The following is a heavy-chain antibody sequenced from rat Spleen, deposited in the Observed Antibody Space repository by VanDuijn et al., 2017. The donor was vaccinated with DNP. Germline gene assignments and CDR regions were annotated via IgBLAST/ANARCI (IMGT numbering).Heavy chain of an antibody. CDR3: ARPIYNNHGGFAY. J-gene: IGHJ3*01. CDR2: ISYDGGST. V-gene: IGHV5-22*01. D-gene: IGHD1-10*01. Sequence: EVQLVESGGGLVQPGKSLKLSCAASGFTFSDYYMAWVRQGPTKGLEWVAYISYDGGSTFYGDSVRGRFTISRDNANSSLSLQMNSLRSEDMATYYCARPIYNNHGGFAYWGQGTLVTVSS. CDR1: GFTFSDYY.